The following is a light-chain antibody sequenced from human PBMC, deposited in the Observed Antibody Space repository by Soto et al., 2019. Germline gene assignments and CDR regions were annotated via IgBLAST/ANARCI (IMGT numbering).Light chain of an antibody. CDR3: QHFGGPPRT. CDR2: GAS. V-gene: IGKV3-20*01. CDR1: QSVSSSY. J-gene: IGKJ1*01. Sequence: PGERATLSCRASQSVSSSYLAWYQQKPGQAPRLLIYGASTRATGIPDRFSGSGSGTDFTLTISRLEPEDAAVYYCQHFGGPPRTFGQGTRVEIK.